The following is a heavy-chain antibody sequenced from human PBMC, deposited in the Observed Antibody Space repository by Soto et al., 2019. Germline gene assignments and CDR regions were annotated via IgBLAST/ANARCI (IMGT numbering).Heavy chain of an antibody. CDR3: ARDWSSDYDSSCYYLPYYYSGMDV. J-gene: IGHJ6*04. D-gene: IGHD3-22*01. CDR1: GFTFSSYA. Sequence: QVQLVESGGGVVQPGRSLRLSCAASGFTFSSYAMHWVRQAPGKGLEWVAVISYDGSNKYYADSVKGRFTISRDNSKNALYLLMSSLRAEDPAVYYCARDWSSDYDSSCYYLPYYYSGMDVWGEGTTVTDSS. V-gene: IGHV3-30-3*01. CDR2: ISYDGSNK.